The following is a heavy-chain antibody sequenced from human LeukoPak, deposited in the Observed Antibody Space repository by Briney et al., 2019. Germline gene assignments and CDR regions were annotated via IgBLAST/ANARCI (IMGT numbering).Heavy chain of an antibody. Sequence: VFGPTLVKPTQTLTLTCTFSGFSLSTSGVGVGWIRQPPGKALEWLTLIYWNDDKRYSPSLKTRLTIAKDTSKNQVVLTMTNMDPVDTAAYHCAHGVSSGWFGDYFDYWGQGTLGTVSS. CDR2: IYWNDDK. CDR3: AHGVSSGWFGDYFDY. V-gene: IGHV2-5*01. J-gene: IGHJ4*02. D-gene: IGHD6-19*01. CDR1: GFSLSTSGVG.